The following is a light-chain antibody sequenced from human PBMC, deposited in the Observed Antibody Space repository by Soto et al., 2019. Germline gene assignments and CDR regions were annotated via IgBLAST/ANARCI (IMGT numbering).Light chain of an antibody. J-gene: IGKJ2*01. CDR3: QQCHNWPLT. CDR2: GAS. V-gene: IGKV3-15*01. CDR1: QSISSE. Sequence: ERVMTQSPATLSVSPGESATLSCRASQSISSELAWYQQKPGQPPRLLIYGASTSATGVPARFTGSGSGSDFTLTISGLQSEDFAVYYCQQCHNWPLTFCRGTRLEI.